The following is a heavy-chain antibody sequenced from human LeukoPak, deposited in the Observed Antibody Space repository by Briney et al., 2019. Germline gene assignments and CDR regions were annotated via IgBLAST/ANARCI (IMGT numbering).Heavy chain of an antibody. CDR2: INPKNGGT. CDR3: ARDLNGYNKEFDY. V-gene: IGHV1-2*02. CDR1: GYTFTGYY. J-gene: IGHJ4*02. Sequence: GASVKVSCKTSGYTFTGYYMHWVRQAPGQGLEWMGWINPKNGGTSYAQKFQGRVTMTRDTSISTAFMDLSALRSDDTAVYYSARDLNGYNKEFDYWGQGTLVTVSS. D-gene: IGHD5-24*01.